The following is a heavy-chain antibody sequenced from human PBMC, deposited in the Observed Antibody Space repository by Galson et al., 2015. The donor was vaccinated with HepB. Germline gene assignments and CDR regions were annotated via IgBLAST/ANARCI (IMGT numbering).Heavy chain of an antibody. CDR1: GGTFSSYA. Sequence: SVKVSCKASGGTFSSYAISWVRQAPGQGLEWMGGIIPIFGTANYAQKFQGRVTITADESTSTAYMELSSLRSEDTAVYYCARGGSLGAVAGYWGQGTLVTVSS. J-gene: IGHJ4*02. D-gene: IGHD6-19*01. CDR3: ARGGSLGAVAGY. V-gene: IGHV1-69*13. CDR2: IIPIFGTA.